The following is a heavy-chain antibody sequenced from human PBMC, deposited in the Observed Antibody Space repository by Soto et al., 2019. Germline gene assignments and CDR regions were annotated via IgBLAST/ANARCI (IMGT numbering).Heavy chain of an antibody. CDR1: GFSLTTSAVG. CDR2: IYWNDDK. Sequence: QITLKESGPTLVKPTQTLTLTCTFSGFSLTTSAVGVGWIRQPPGKALQWLALIYWNDDKRHSPSLNSRLTITKDTSKNPVVLTMTDMDPVDTATYYCAHDQYDGSGYYPHDAFDIWGQGTMVTVSS. V-gene: IGHV2-5*01. D-gene: IGHD3-22*01. J-gene: IGHJ3*02. CDR3: AHDQYDGSGYYPHDAFDI.